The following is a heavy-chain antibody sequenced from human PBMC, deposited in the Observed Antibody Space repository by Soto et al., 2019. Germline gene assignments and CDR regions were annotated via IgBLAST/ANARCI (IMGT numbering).Heavy chain of an antibody. CDR3: AANRGYNYYYGMDV. Sequence: EVQLLESGGGLVQPGGSLRLSCAASGFTFSSYAMSWVRQAPGKGLEWVSAISGSGGSTYYADSVKGRFTISRDNSKNTLYLHMNSLRAEDTAVYYCAANRGYNYYYGMDVWGQGTTVTFSS. CDR2: ISGSGGST. CDR1: GFTFSSYA. J-gene: IGHJ6*02. D-gene: IGHD3-22*01. V-gene: IGHV3-23*01.